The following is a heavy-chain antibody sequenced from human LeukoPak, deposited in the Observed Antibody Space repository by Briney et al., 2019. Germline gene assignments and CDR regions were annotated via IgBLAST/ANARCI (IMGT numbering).Heavy chain of an antibody. V-gene: IGHV1-46*01. CDR2: INPSGGST. CDR3: ASTSSGYLFGAFDI. J-gene: IGHJ3*02. D-gene: IGHD3-22*01. CDR1: GYTFTSYY. Sequence: GASVKVSCKASGYTFTSYYMHWVRQAPGQGLEWMGIINPSGGSTSYAQKFQGRGTMTRDTSTSTVYMELSSLRSEDAAVYYCASTSSGYLFGAFDIWGQGTMVTVSS.